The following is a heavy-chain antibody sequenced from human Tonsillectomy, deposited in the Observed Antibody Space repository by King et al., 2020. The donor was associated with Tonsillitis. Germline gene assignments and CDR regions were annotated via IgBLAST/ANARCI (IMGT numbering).Heavy chain of an antibody. D-gene: IGHD4-11*01. Sequence: VQLVESGGGVVQPGRSLRLSCAASGFTFSTCGMHWVRQAPGKGLEWVAVISFDGNNKYYADSVKGRFTISRDNSKNTLYLQMNSLRVEDTAVYYCAKDRGVAVTKVWYFDLWGRGTPVTVSS. V-gene: IGHV3-30*18. CDR1: GFTFSTCG. J-gene: IGHJ2*01. CDR2: ISFDGNNK. CDR3: AKDRGVAVTKVWYFDL.